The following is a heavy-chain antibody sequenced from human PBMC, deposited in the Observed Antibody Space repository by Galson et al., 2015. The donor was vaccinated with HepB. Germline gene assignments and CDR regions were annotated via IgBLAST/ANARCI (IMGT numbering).Heavy chain of an antibody. D-gene: IGHD5-24*01. CDR2: ISYDGSNK. V-gene: IGHV3-30*18. CDR1: GFTFSSYG. CDR3: AKAWLQFSLPTMYFDY. Sequence: SLRLSCAASGFTFSSYGMHWVRQAPGKGLEWVAVISYDGSNKYYADSVKGRFTISRDNSKNTLSLQMNSLRAEDTAVYYCAKAWLQFSLPTMYFDYWGQGTLVTASS. J-gene: IGHJ4*02.